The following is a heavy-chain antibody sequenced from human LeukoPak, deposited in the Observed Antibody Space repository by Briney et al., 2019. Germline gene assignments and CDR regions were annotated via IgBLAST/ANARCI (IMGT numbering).Heavy chain of an antibody. CDR2: INPSGGST. CDR3: ARDWPTVIADY. Sequence: ASVKVSCKASGYTFTSYYMHWVRQAPGQGLEWMGIINPSGGSTSYAQKFQGRVTMTRDTSTSTVYMELSSLRSDDTAIYYCARDWPTVIADYWGQGTLVTVSS. CDR1: GYTFTSYY. V-gene: IGHV1-46*01. D-gene: IGHD4-11*01. J-gene: IGHJ4*02.